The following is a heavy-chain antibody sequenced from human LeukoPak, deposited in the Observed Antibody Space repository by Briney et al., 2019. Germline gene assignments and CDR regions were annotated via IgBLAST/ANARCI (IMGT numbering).Heavy chain of an antibody. V-gene: IGHV3-23*01. CDR1: GFTFSSYA. D-gene: IGHD3-22*01. CDR3: AKDLYQVTMIVVYPTLNYYYGMDV. J-gene: IGHJ6*02. CDR2: ISGSGGST. Sequence: PGGSLRLSCAASGFTFSSYAMSWVRQAPGKGLEWVSAISGSGGSTYYADSVKGRFTISSDNSKNTLYLQMNSLRAEDTAVYYCAKDLYQVTMIVVYPTLNYYYGMDVWGQGTTVTVSS.